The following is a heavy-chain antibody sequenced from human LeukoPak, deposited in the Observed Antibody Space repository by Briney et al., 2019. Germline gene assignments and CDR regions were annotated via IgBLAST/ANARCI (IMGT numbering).Heavy chain of an antibody. D-gene: IGHD6-13*01. V-gene: IGHV3-11*04. CDR2: ISRSGSTK. CDR3: ARDMTSSSWYYYYYYMDV. Sequence: GGSLRLSCAASGFTFSDYNMRWIRQAPGKGLEGVSSISRSGSTKYYADSVKGRFTISRDNAKNSLYLQMNSLRAEDTAVYYCARDMTSSSWYYYYYYMDVWGKGTTVTVSS. CDR1: GFTFSDYN. J-gene: IGHJ6*03.